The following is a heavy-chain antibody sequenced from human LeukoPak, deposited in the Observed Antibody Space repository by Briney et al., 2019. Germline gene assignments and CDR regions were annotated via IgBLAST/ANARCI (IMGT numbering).Heavy chain of an antibody. V-gene: IGHV6-1*01. CDR3: ARGWFGFDI. D-gene: IGHD3-10*01. CDR1: GDSVPSNSAA. CDR2: AYYKSKWYN. J-gene: IGHJ3*02. Sequence: SQTLSLTCAISGDSVPSNSAAWNWIRQSPSSGLEWLGRAYYKSKWYNDYALSVKSRVTINPDTSRNQLSLQLNSVTPEDTAVYYCARGWFGFDIWGQGTMVTVSS.